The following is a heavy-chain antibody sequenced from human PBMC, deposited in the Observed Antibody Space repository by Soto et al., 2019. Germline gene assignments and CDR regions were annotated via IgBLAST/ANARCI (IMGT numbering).Heavy chain of an antibody. D-gene: IGHD6-19*01. CDR2: INTVNGNT. V-gene: IGHV1-3*04. J-gene: IGHJ5*02. CDR3: ARDKHRSGWYNWFAP. CDR1: GYTFITYV. Sequence: RASVKVSCKASGYTFITYVIHWVRQAPGQRLQWMGWINTVNGNTKYSQNFQGRVTFSKDPSANPASMELSSLRSEDTAVDYFARDKHRSGWYNWFAPSVQRTLGTGSS.